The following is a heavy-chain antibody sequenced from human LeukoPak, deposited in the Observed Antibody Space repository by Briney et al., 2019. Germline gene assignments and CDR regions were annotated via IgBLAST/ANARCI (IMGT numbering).Heavy chain of an antibody. CDR3: TNYESYSYFDY. CDR1: GFTFSSYG. D-gene: IGHD3-10*01. CDR2: IRYDGSIK. J-gene: IGHJ4*02. V-gene: IGHV3-30*02. Sequence: TGGSLRLSCAASGFTFSSYGMHWVRQAPGKGLEWVAFIRYDGSIKSYADSVKGRITISRDNSKNTLYLQMNSLRAEDTAMYYCTNYESYSYFDYWGQGTLVTVSS.